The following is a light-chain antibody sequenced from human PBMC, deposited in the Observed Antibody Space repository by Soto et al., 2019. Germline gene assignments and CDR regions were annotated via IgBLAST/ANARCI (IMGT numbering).Light chain of an antibody. V-gene: IGLV2-14*01. CDR2: EVT. J-gene: IGLJ2*01. Sequence: QSVLTQPASVSGSPGQSITISCTGTSNDIGGYNFVSWSQQLPGKAPKLIIYEVTNRPSGVSNRFSGSKSGNTASLTISGLQADDEADYYCSSYTNTTTLVFGGGTKVTVL. CDR3: SSYTNTTTLV. CDR1: SNDIGGYNF.